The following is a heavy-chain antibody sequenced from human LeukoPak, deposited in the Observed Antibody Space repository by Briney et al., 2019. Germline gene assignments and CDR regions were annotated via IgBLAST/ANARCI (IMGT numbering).Heavy chain of an antibody. CDR1: GGSISSSSYY. V-gene: IGHV4-39*07. Sequence: SETLSLTCTVSGGSISSSSYYWGWIRQPPGKGLEWIGSIYYSGSTYYNPSLKSRVTISVDTSKNQFSLKLSSVTAADTAVYYCARDLTSEDYYDSSGSPYYFDYWGQGTLVTVSS. D-gene: IGHD3-22*01. CDR3: ARDLTSEDYYDSSGSPYYFDY. CDR2: IYYSGST. J-gene: IGHJ4*02.